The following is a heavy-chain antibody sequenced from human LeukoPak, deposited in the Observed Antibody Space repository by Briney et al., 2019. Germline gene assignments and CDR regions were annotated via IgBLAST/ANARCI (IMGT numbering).Heavy chain of an antibody. D-gene: IGHD3-3*01. J-gene: IGHJ4*02. CDR2: IIPILGIA. CDR1: GGTFSSYA. V-gene: IGHV1-69*04. CDR3: ARDRYDFWSGYHDY. Sequence: SVEVSCKASGGTFSSYAISWVRQAPGQGLEWMGRIIPILGIANYAQKFQGRVTITTDESTSTAYMELSSLRSEDTAVYYCARDRYDFWSGYHDYWGQGTLVTVSS.